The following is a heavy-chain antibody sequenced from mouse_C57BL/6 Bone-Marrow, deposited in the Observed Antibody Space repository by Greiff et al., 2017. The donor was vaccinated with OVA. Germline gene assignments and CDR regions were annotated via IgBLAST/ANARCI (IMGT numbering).Heavy chain of an antibody. CDR3: AREGLGDSYAMDY. Sequence: VQLQQPGAELVMPGASVKLSCKASGYTFTSYWMHWVKQRPGQGLEWIGELDPSDSYTNYNQKFKGKSTLTVDKSSSTAYMQLSSLTSEDSAVYYCAREGLGDSYAMDYWGQGTSVTVSS. J-gene: IGHJ4*01. CDR2: LDPSDSYT. CDR1: GYTFTSYW. V-gene: IGHV1-69*01.